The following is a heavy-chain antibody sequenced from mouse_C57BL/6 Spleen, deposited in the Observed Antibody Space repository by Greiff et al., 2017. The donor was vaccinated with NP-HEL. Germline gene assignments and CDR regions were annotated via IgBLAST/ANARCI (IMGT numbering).Heavy chain of an antibody. J-gene: IGHJ4*01. V-gene: IGHV1-76*01. CDR2: IYPGSGNT. CDR3: ARLGGYYYAMDY. CDR1: GYTFTDYY. D-gene: IGHD2-2*01. Sequence: QVQLQQSGAELVRPGASVKLSCKASGYTFTDYYINWVKQRPGQGLEWIARIYPGSGNTYYNEKFKGKATLTAEKSSSTAYMQLSSLTSEDSAVYFCARLGGYYYAMDYWGQGTSVTVSS.